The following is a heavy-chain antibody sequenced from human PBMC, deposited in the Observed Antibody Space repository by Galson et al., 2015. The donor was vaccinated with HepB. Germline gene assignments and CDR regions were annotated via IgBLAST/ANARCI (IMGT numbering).Heavy chain of an antibody. V-gene: IGHV1-2*02. Sequence: SVKVSCKASGYTFTGYYMHWVRQAPGQGLEWMGWINPNSGGTNYAQKFQGRVTMTRDTSISTAYMELSRLRSDDTAVYYCARDLDTAMVNSDYWGQGTLVTVSS. CDR3: ARDLDTAMVNSDY. CDR1: GYTFTGYY. CDR2: INPNSGGT. J-gene: IGHJ4*02. D-gene: IGHD5-18*01.